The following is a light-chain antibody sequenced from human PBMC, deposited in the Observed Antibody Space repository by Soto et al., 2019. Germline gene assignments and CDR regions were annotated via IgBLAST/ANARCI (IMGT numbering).Light chain of an antibody. Sequence: DIQLTQSPIFLSASVGDRVTITCRASQGISSYLAWYQQKPGKAPKLLIYAASTLQSGVPSRFSGSGSGTEFTLIISSLQPEDFATYYCQHLNSYPLTFGGGTKVEIK. V-gene: IGKV1-9*01. CDR1: QGISSY. CDR2: AAS. CDR3: QHLNSYPLT. J-gene: IGKJ4*01.